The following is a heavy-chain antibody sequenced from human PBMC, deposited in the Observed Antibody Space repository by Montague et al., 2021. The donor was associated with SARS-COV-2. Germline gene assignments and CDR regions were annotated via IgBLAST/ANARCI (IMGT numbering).Heavy chain of an antibody. CDR3: ARGGWGGTDCSSTSCKPYYYYYGMDV. J-gene: IGHJ6*02. CDR2: IYTSGST. CDR1: GGSNSSGSYY. D-gene: IGHD2-2*01. V-gene: IGHV4-61*02. Sequence: TLSLTCTVSGGSNSSGSYYWSWIRQPAGKGLEWIGRIYTSGSTNYNPSLKSRVTISVDTSKNQFSLKLSSVTAADTAVYYCARGGWGGTDCSSTSCKPYYYYYGMDVWGQGTTVTVSS.